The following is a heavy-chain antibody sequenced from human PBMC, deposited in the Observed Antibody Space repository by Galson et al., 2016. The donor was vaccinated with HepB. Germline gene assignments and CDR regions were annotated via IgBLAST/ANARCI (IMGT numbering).Heavy chain of an antibody. CDR1: GFTFTSYY. Sequence: SVKVSCKASGFTFTSYYMHWVRQAPGQGLEWMGIINPSGGSTRYAQKFQGRVTMTRDTSTSTVYMDLSSLRSEDTAVYYCTRGDVGATTKNFDYWGQGTLVTVSS. V-gene: IGHV1-46*01. CDR3: TRGDVGATTKNFDY. CDR2: INPSGGST. J-gene: IGHJ4*02. D-gene: IGHD1-26*01.